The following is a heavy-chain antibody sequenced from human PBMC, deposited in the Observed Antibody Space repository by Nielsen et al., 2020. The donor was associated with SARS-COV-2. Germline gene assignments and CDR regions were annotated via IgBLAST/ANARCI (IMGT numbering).Heavy chain of an antibody. CDR3: ARESEYRDRWKALDS. CDR1: GGPISDDGYY. D-gene: IGHD2-2*01. V-gene: IGHV4-31*03. CDR2: IDYRGKT. J-gene: IGHJ5*01. Sequence: SETLSLTCTVPGGPISDDGYYWTWIRQHPGKGLEWVGYIDYRGKTYYNPSLKSRASMSVDTSKNQFSLMLSSVTAADTAVFYCARESEYRDRWKALDSWGHGTLVTVS.